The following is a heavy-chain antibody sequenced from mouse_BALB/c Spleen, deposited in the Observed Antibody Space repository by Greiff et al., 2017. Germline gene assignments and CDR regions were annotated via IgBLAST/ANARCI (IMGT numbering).Heavy chain of an antibody. CDR2: INPSTGYT. CDR1: GYTFTSYW. J-gene: IGHJ3*01. CDR3: ARKDFTTATWFAY. V-gene: IGHV1-7*01. D-gene: IGHD1-2*01. Sequence: QVQLQQSGAELAKPGASVKMSCKASGYTFTSYWMHWVKQRPGQGLEWIGYINPSTGYTEYNQKFKDKATLTADKSSSTAYMQLSSLTSEDSAVYYCARKDFTTATWFAYWGQGTLVTVSA.